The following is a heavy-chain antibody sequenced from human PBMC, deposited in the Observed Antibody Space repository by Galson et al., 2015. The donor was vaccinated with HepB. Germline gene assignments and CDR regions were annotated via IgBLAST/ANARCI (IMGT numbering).Heavy chain of an antibody. D-gene: IGHD1-14*01. J-gene: IGHJ4*02. Sequence: SLRLSCAASGFLFSSHAVSWVRQAPGKGLEWVSGINNSGGSTYYADSVKGRFTISRDNSKNTLYLQMDSLTAADTAVYYCAKAPRGTWSTTSFWGQGTLVTVSS. CDR1: GFLFSSHA. CDR2: INNSGGST. CDR3: AKAPRGTWSTTSF. V-gene: IGHV3-23*01.